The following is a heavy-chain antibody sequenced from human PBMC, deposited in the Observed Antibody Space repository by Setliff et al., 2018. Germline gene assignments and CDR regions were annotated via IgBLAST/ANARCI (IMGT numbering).Heavy chain of an antibody. J-gene: IGHJ4*02. Sequence: SETLSLTCAVSGFSITNGYYWGWIRQSPGKQLEWIGNIFQSGITFYNPSLKSRVTISLDPSQNQFSLKLRSVTAADAAVYFCARVGGLLVATMPFDYWGPGTLDTVS. D-gene: IGHD5-12*01. V-gene: IGHV4-38-2*01. CDR1: GFSITNGYY. CDR2: IFQSGIT. CDR3: ARVGGLLVATMPFDY.